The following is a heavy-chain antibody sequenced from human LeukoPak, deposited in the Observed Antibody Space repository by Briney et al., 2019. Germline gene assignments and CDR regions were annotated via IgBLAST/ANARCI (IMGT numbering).Heavy chain of an antibody. V-gene: IGHV3-20*04. Sequence: GGSLRLSCAASGFTFDDYGMTWVRQVPGKGLEWVSGIYWNGGNTGYADSVKGRFTISRDNAKNSLYLQMNSLRAEDTAVYYCARGIPAESDYYYYMDVWGKGTTVTVSS. D-gene: IGHD2-21*01. CDR3: ARGIPAESDYYYYMDV. CDR1: GFTFDDYG. CDR2: IYWNGGNT. J-gene: IGHJ6*03.